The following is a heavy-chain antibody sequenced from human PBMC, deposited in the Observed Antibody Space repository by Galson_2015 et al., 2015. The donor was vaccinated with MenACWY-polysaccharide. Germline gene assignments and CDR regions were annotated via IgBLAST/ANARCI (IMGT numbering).Heavy chain of an antibody. D-gene: IGHD4-23*01. CDR3: AKRMTTVGAFDI. CDR1: GFTFSSCA. CDR2: ISGSGGTT. V-gene: IGHV3-23*01. J-gene: IGHJ3*02. Sequence: SLRLSCAASGFTFSSCAMSWVRQAPGKGLEWVSGISGSGGTTYYADSVKGRFTISRDNSKNTLYLQMNSLRAEDPAVYYCAKRMTTVGAFDIWGHGTMVTVSS.